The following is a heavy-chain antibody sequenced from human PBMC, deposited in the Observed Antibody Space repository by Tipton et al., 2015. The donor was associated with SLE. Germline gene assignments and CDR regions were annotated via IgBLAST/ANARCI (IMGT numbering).Heavy chain of an antibody. Sequence: TLSLTCTVSGGSISRSTSYWGWIRQPPGKGLEWIGGIYYSGSTYYNPSLKSRVTISVETSKNQFSLKLSSVSAADTAVYYCARLKGRLELPGYHYYMDVWGKGTTVTVSS. V-gene: IGHV4-39*01. D-gene: IGHD1-7*01. J-gene: IGHJ6*03. CDR3: ARLKGRLELPGYHYYMDV. CDR1: GGSISRSTSY. CDR2: IYYSGST.